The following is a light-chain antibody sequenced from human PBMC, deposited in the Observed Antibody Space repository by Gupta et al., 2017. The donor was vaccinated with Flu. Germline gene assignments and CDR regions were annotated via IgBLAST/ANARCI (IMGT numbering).Light chain of an antibody. V-gene: IGKV2-28*01. Sequence: DIVMTQSPLSLPVTPGEPASISCRSSQSLLHSNGYNYLDWYLQKPGQSPQLLISLGFNRASGVPDRFSGSGSGTDFTLKISRVEAEDVGVYYCMQALQTPPAFGQGTRLEIK. CDR2: LGF. CDR3: MQALQTPPA. J-gene: IGKJ5*01. CDR1: QSLLHSNGYNY.